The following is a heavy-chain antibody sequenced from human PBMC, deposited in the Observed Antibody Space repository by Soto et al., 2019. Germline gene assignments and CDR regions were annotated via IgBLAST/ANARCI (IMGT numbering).Heavy chain of an antibody. D-gene: IGHD3-16*01. CDR2: IYYSGST. J-gene: IGHJ6*02. Sequence: PSETLSLTCTVSGGSISSYYWSWIRQPPGKGLEWIGYIYYSGSTNYNPSLKSRVTISVDTSKNQFSLKLSSVTAADTAVYYCAREGAARGYYYYGMDAWGQGTTVTVSS. CDR1: GGSISSYY. V-gene: IGHV4-59*01. CDR3: AREGAARGYYYYGMDA.